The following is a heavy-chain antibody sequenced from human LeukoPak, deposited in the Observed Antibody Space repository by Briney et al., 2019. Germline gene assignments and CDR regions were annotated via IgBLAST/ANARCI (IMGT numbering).Heavy chain of an antibody. J-gene: IGHJ4*02. CDR2: IYPGDSDT. D-gene: IGHD4-17*01. CDR3: AGVYGEHLDY. Sequence: GESLKISCKVSGYDFTNYWIGWVRQMPGKGLEWMGIIYPGDSDTRYSSSFQGQVTISADKSIATAYLQLTNLKASDTAIYYCAGVYGEHLDYWGQGTLVTVSS. CDR1: GYDFTNYW. V-gene: IGHV5-51*01.